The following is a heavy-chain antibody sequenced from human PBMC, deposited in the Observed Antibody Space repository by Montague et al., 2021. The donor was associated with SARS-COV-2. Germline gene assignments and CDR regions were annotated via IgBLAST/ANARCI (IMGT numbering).Heavy chain of an antibody. J-gene: IGHJ5*02. Sequence: SLRLSCAASGFTFSSYWMSWVRQAPGKGLEWVANIKQDGSEKYYVDSVKGRFTISRDNAKNSLYLQMNSLRAEDTAVYYCARDRIKYGPYNWFDPWGQGTRVTASS. D-gene: IGHD4-17*01. V-gene: IGHV3-7*03. CDR2: IKQDGSEK. CDR3: ARDRIKYGPYNWFDP. CDR1: GFTFSSYW.